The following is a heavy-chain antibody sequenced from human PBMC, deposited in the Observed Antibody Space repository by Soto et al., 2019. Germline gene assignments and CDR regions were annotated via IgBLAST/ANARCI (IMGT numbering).Heavy chain of an antibody. J-gene: IGHJ5*02. V-gene: IGHV3-11*01. D-gene: IGHD3-10*01. CDR1: GFTFTDYY. Sequence: QVRLVESGGGLVKPGGSLRLSCAASGFTFTDYYMSWFRQAPGKGLEWVSQISSTGATIYYADSVKGRFTISRDNTENSLYLPMTSLRGEDTAMYYCALRFMVRGDVDPWGQGTLVTVSS. CDR2: ISSTGATI. CDR3: ALRFMVRGDVDP.